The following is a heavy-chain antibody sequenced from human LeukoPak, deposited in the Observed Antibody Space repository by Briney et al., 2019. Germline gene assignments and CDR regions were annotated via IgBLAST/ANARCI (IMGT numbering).Heavy chain of an antibody. J-gene: IGHJ1*01. CDR1: GFTFSSYW. Sequence: GGSLRLSCAASGFTFSSYWMHWVRQAPGKGLVWVARIKSDGNTIYADAVKGRFTISRENAKKTVSLQMSSLRAEDTGVYYCARAPSEIGVYYPEYFRHWGQGTLVTVSS. V-gene: IGHV3-74*01. CDR3: ARAPSEIGVYYPEYFRH. D-gene: IGHD3-3*01. CDR2: IKSDGNT.